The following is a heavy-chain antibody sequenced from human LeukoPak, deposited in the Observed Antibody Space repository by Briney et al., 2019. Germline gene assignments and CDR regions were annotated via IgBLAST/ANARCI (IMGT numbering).Heavy chain of an antibody. V-gene: IGHV1-2*04. J-gene: IGHJ5*02. D-gene: IGHD5-12*01. CDR2: INPNSGGT. CDR1: GYTFTDYY. CDR3: ARGTGYDNHANWFDP. Sequence: ASVKVSCKASGYTFTDYYIHWVRQAPGQGLEWMGWINPNSGGTKYAQKFQVWVTMTRDTSISTAYMELNRLRSDDTAVYYCARGTGYDNHANWFDPWGQGTLVTVSP.